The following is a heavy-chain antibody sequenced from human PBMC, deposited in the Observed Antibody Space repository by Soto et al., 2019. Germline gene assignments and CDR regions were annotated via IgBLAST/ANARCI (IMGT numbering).Heavy chain of an antibody. Sequence: PGESLKISCTGVGYSFTSYWIGWVRQMPGKGLEWMGIIYPGDSDTRYSPSFQGQVTISADKSITTAYLQWSSLKASDTAMYYCARGYCNTNICDPWFDPWGQGTLVTVSS. CDR1: GYSFTSYW. CDR3: ARGYCNTNICDPWFDP. J-gene: IGHJ5*02. CDR2: IYPGDSDT. V-gene: IGHV5-51*01. D-gene: IGHD2-2*01.